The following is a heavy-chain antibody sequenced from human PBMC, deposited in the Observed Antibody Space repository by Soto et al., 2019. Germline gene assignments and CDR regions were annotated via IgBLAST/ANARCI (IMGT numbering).Heavy chain of an antibody. CDR1: GGSISSGGYY. J-gene: IGHJ5*02. CDR3: ARVDLPSWFDP. CDR2: VYYSGST. Sequence: QVQLQESGPGLVKPSQTLSLTCTVSGGSISSGGYYWSWIRQHPGKGLEWIGYVYYSGSTYYNPSHRSRVTISVDTSKNQFSLKLSSVTAADTAVYYCARVDLPSWFDPWGQGTLVTVSS. V-gene: IGHV4-31*03. D-gene: IGHD3-3*01.